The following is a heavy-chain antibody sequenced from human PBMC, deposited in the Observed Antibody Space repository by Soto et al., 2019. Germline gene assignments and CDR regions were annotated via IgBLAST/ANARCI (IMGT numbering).Heavy chain of an antibody. V-gene: IGHV1-18*01. J-gene: IGHJ4*02. CDR3: ARGRYGDY. CDR2: ISAHNGNP. D-gene: IGHD1-1*01. Sequence: QVHLVQSGAEVKKTGTSVKVSCKASGYTFTSYGITWVRQAPGQGLEWMGWISAHNGNPDYAQKLQGRVIVTRDTSTGTAYMELGSLRSDDTAVYYCARGRYGDYWGQGALVTVSS. CDR1: GYTFTSYG.